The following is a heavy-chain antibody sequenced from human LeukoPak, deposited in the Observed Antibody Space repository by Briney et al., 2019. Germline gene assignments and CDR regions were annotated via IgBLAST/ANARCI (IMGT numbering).Heavy chain of an antibody. D-gene: IGHD4-17*01. Sequence: GASVKVSCKASGYTFTDYYMHWVRQAPGQDLEWMGWISPNSGGTNYAQKFQGRVTMTKDTSISTAYLELSRLRSDDTAVYYCARSPRDGDYSNWFDPWGQGTLVTVSP. CDR3: ARSPRDGDYSNWFDP. V-gene: IGHV1-2*02. CDR2: ISPNSGGT. CDR1: GYTFTDYY. J-gene: IGHJ5*01.